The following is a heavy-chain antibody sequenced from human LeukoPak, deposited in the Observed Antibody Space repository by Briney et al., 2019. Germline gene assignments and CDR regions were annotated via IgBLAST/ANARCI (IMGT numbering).Heavy chain of an antibody. V-gene: IGHV1-69*04. CDR2: IIPILGIA. CDR1: GGTFSSYA. J-gene: IGHJ3*02. Sequence: ASVKVSCKASGGTFSSYAVSWVRQAPGQGLEWMGRIIPILGIANYAQKFQGRVTITADKSTSTAYMELSSLRSEDTAVYYCARVHYDIFSAFDIWGQGTMVTVSS. D-gene: IGHD3-9*01. CDR3: ARVHYDIFSAFDI.